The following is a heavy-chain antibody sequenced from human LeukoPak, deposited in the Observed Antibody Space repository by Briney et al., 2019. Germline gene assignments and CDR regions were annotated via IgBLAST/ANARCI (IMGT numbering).Heavy chain of an antibody. V-gene: IGHV5-51*01. Sequence: GESLKISCKGSGYRFNNYWIGWVRQMPGKGLEWMGIIYPGDSDTRYSPSFQGQVTISADKSISTAYLQWSSLKASDTAMYYCARFGEGGSYYYYGMDVWGQGTTVTVSS. CDR3: ARFGEGGSYYYYGMDV. CDR1: GYRFNNYW. CDR2: IYPGDSDT. D-gene: IGHD3-16*01. J-gene: IGHJ6*02.